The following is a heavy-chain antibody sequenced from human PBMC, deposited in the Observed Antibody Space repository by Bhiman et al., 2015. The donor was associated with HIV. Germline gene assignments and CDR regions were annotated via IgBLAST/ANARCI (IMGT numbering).Heavy chain of an antibody. Sequence: VQLVESGGGVVQPGRSLRLSCAASGFTFSSYAMNWVRQAPGKGLEWVAVVSYDGSNQYYADSVKGRFTISRDKSKSTVYLQMNSLRTEDTAVYYCARDLVAAAARDYFDYWGQGTLVTVSS. CDR1: GFTFSSYA. V-gene: IGHV3-30*04. CDR3: ARDLVAAAARDYFDY. D-gene: IGHD6-13*01. J-gene: IGHJ4*02. CDR2: VSYDGSNQ.